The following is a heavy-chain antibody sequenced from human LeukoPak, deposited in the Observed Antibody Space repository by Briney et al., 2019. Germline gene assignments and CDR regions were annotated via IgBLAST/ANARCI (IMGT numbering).Heavy chain of an antibody. D-gene: IGHD2-15*01. V-gene: IGHV3-23*01. J-gene: IGHJ3*02. CDR1: GFTFSSYA. Sequence: GGSLRLSCAASGFTFSSYAMSWVRQAPGKGLEWVSGVSGGGGSTYYADSVKGRFTISRDNSKNTLYLQMKSLRAEDTAVYYCAKGMIYCSGGTCYFGTFDIWGQGTMVTVSS. CDR2: VSGGGGST. CDR3: AKGMIYCSGGTCYFGTFDI.